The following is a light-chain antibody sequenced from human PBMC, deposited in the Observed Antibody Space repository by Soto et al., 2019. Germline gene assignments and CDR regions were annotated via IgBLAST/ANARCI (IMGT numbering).Light chain of an antibody. CDR1: QSVGTS. CDR3: QQYLNWPVYT. J-gene: IGKJ2*01. CDR2: GSF. V-gene: IGKV3-15*01. Sequence: EIVMTQSPATLSVSPGEGATLSCRASQSVGTSLAWYQQKPGQAPRLLIYGSFTRITGVPARFSGSGSGTESTLTINSLQSEDFAVYYCQQYLNWPVYTFGQGTKLEIK.